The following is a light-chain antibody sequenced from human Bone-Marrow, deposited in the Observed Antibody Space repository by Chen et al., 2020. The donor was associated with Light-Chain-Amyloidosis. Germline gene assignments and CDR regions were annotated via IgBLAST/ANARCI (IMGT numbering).Light chain of an antibody. CDR3: SSYTITNTLV. V-gene: IGLV2-14*01. CDR2: EVT. J-gene: IGLJ1*01. Sequence: QSALTQPASVSVSPAQSNTISCTGTSSDVGGDNHVSWYQQHPDKAPKLMIYEVTNRPSWVPDRFSGSKSDNTASLTISGLQTEDEADYFCSSYTITNTLVFGSGTRVTVL. CDR1: SSDVGGDNH.